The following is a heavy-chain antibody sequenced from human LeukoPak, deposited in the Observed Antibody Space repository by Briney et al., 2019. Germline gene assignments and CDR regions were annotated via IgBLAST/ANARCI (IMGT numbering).Heavy chain of an antibody. V-gene: IGHV3-21*01. D-gene: IGHD3-10*01. Sequence: PGGSLRLSCAASGFTFSSYSMNWVRQAPGKGLEWVSSISSFSRYIYYADSVKGRFTISRDNARNSLYLQMNSLRAEDTAVYYCARCGDGLPCDFDYWGQGTLVTVSS. J-gene: IGHJ4*02. CDR1: GFTFSSYS. CDR2: ISSFSRYI. CDR3: ARCGDGLPCDFDY.